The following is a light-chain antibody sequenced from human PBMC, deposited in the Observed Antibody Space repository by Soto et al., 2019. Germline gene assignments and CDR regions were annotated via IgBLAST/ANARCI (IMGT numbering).Light chain of an antibody. J-gene: IGLJ1*01. CDR2: EVS. Sequence: QSALTQPPSASGSPGQSVTISCTGTSSDVGSYNYVSWYQQHPGKAPQLMIYEVSKRPSGVPDRFSGSKSGNTASLTVSGLQAEDEADYYCSSYAGSNNLYVFGTGTKVTVL. V-gene: IGLV2-8*01. CDR3: SSYAGSNNLYV. CDR1: SSDVGSYNY.